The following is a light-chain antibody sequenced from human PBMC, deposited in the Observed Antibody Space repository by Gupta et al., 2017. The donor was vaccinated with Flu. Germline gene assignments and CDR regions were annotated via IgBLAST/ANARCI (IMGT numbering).Light chain of an antibody. Sequence: EIVLTQSPATLSLSPGERATLSCRASQSVSSYLAWYQQKPGQAPRLLIYDASNRATGIPARFSGSGSGTDFTLTISSLENEDFAVYYCQQRSNWPPTTFGQGTKLEIK. CDR3: QQRSNWPPTT. V-gene: IGKV3-11*01. CDR1: QSVSSY. J-gene: IGKJ2*01. CDR2: DAS.